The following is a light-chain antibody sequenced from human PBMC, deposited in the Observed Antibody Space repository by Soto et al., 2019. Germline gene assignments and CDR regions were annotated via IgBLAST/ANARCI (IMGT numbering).Light chain of an antibody. CDR3: QQSYSSPPT. J-gene: IGKJ1*01. CDR1: QTISDF. Sequence: DIQMTQSPSSLSASLGDRVTITCRASQTISDFLNWYQHKPGKAPKLLIYAASSLQGGVPSRFSGSGYGTNFTLTISGLQSEDFATYYCQQSYSSPPTFGQGTKV. V-gene: IGKV1-39*01. CDR2: AAS.